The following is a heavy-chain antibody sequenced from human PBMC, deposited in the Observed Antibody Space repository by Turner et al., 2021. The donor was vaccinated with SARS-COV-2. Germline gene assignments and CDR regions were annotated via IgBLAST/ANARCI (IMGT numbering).Heavy chain of an antibody. Sequence: EVQLVEYGGGLIQPGGSLRLSCAASGVTVSSNYMSWVRQAPGKGLEWVSVIYSGGSTFYSDSVKGRFTISRDNSKNTLYLQMNSLRAEDTAVYYCARGGHYYYGLDVWGQGTTVTVSS. V-gene: IGHV3-53*01. D-gene: IGHD3-10*01. CDR3: ARGGHYYYGLDV. CDR2: IYSGGST. J-gene: IGHJ6*02. CDR1: GVTVSSNY.